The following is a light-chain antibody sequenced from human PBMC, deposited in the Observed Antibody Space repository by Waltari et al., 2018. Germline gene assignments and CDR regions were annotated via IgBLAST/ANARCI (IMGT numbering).Light chain of an antibody. CDR2: QDT. CDR3: PALESRNYHVV. V-gene: IGLV3-1*01. J-gene: IGLJ2*01. CDR1: KLGDKY. Sequence: SYELTQPPSVSVSPGQTASITCSGAKLGDKYACWYQQKPGQSPVVVLYQDTQRPSGSPEGFLGSNLGNHATLALRGAQAMDEGGYYCPALESRNYHVVFGGGTQLTVL.